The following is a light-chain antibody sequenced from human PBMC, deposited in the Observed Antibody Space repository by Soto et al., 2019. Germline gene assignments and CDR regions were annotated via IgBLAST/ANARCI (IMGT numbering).Light chain of an antibody. V-gene: IGKV3-11*01. CDR3: HQRIDWPLT. CDR1: QSVSSY. CDR2: DAS. Sequence: EIVLTQSPATLSFSPGERATLSCRASQSVSSYLAWYQQKPGQAPRLLIYDASNRATGIPARFSGSGSGTDFTLTISSLEPEDFAVYYCHQRIDWPLTFGGGTKVEIK. J-gene: IGKJ4*01.